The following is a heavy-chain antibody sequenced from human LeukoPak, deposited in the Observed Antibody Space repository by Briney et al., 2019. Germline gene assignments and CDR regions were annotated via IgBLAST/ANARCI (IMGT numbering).Heavy chain of an antibody. J-gene: IGHJ4*02. CDR1: RYTFTGYY. D-gene: IGHD6-19*01. Sequence: GASVKVSCNASRYTFTGYYMHWVRQAPGQGLEWMGRINPNSGGTNYAQKFQGRVTMTRDTSISTAYMELSRLRSDDTAVYYCARAGYSSGWSDYWGQGTLVTVSS. CDR2: INPNSGGT. CDR3: ARAGYSSGWSDY. V-gene: IGHV1-2*06.